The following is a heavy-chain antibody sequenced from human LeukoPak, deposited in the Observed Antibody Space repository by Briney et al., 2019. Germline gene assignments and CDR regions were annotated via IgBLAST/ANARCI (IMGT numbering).Heavy chain of an antibody. CDR2: IIPIFGTA. D-gene: IGHD3-10*01. J-gene: IGHJ4*02. CDR3: ARVSSNYYGSGREFDY. V-gene: IGHV1-69*01. Sequence: SVKVSCKASGGTFSSYAISWVRQAPGQGLEWMGGIIPIFGTANYAQKFQGRVTITADESTSTAYMELSSLRSEDTAVYYCARVSSNYYGSGREFDYWGQGTLVTVSS. CDR1: GGTFSSYA.